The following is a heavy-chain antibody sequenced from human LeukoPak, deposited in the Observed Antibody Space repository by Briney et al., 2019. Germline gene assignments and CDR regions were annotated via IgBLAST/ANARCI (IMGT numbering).Heavy chain of an antibody. J-gene: IGHJ3*02. CDR1: GYTFTNYY. Sequence: GASVKVSCKASGYTFTNYYIHWVRQAPGQGLEWMGMINPSGGSTKYAQKFQGRLTMTRDMSTTTVYMELSSLRSEDTAVYYCAREIGGTTGDAFDIWGQGTVVTVSS. CDR2: INPSGGST. CDR3: AREIGGTTGDAFDI. D-gene: IGHD4-23*01. V-gene: IGHV1-46*01.